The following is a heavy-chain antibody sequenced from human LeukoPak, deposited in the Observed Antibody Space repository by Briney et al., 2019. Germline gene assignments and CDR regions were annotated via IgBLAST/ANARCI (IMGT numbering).Heavy chain of an antibody. V-gene: IGHV4-59*12. CDR3: ASVLLTREYSYGGERYWFDP. CDR1: GGSISSYY. D-gene: IGHD5-18*01. J-gene: IGHJ5*02. Sequence: NPSETLSLTCTVSGGSISSYYWSWIRQPPGKGLEWIGYIYYSGSTNYNPSLKSRVPISVDTSKNKFSLKLRSVTAADPAVYYCASVLLTREYSYGGERYWFDPWGQGTLVTVPS. CDR2: IYYSGST.